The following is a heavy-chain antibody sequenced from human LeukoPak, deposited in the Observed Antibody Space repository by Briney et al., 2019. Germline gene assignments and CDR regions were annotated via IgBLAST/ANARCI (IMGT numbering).Heavy chain of an antibody. D-gene: IGHD3-10*01. CDR3: ARRISHYYGSGSYGY. V-gene: IGHV3-21*01. CDR2: ISSSSSYI. J-gene: IGHJ4*02. CDR1: GFTFSSYS. Sequence: GGSLRLSCAASGFTFSSYSMNWVRQAPGKGLEWVSSISSSSSYIYYADSVKGRFTISRDSAKNSLYLQMNSLRAEDTAVYYCARRISHYYGSGSYGYWGQGTLVTVSS.